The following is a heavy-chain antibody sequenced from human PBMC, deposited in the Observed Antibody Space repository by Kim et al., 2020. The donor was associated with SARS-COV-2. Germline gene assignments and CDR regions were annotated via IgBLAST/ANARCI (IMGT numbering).Heavy chain of an antibody. CDR3: ASAPILRYFDWLLLHDAFDI. D-gene: IGHD3-9*01. CDR1: GGSISSSSYY. Sequence: SETLSLTCTVSGGSISSSSYYWGWIRQPPGKGLEWIGSIYYSGSTYYNPSLKSRVTISVDTSKNQFSLKLSSVTAADTAVYYCASAPILRYFDWLLLHDAFDIWGQGTMVTVSS. CDR2: IYYSGST. J-gene: IGHJ3*02. V-gene: IGHV4-39*01.